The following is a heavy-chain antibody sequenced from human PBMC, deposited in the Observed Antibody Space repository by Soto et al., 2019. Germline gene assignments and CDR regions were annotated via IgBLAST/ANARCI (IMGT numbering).Heavy chain of an antibody. Sequence: QVQLVQSGAEVKKPGSSVKVSCKASGGTFSSYAISWVRQAPGQGLEWMGGIIPIFGTANYAQKFQGRVTITADESTRTAYMELSSLRSEDTAVYYCARVFVDIVATIWSGFYYGMDVWGQGTTVTVSS. CDR2: IIPIFGTA. CDR1: GGTFSSYA. J-gene: IGHJ6*02. CDR3: ARVFVDIVATIWSGFYYGMDV. D-gene: IGHD5-12*01. V-gene: IGHV1-69*01.